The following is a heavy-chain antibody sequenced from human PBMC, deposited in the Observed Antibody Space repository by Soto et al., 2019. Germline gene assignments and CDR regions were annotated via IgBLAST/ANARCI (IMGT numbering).Heavy chain of an antibody. CDR3: ARSDHYYYDSSGYWDY. D-gene: IGHD3-22*01. CDR1: GGSISSYY. V-gene: IGHV4-59*08. CDR2: IYYSGST. J-gene: IGHJ4*02. Sequence: SETLSLTCTVSGGSISSYYWSWIRQPPGKGLEWIGYIYYSGSTNYNPSLKSRLTISVDTSKNQFSLKLSSVTAADTAVYYCARSDHYYYDSSGYWDYWGQGTRVTVSS.